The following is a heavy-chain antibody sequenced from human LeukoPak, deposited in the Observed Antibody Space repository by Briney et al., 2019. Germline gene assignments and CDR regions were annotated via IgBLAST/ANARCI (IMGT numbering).Heavy chain of an antibody. CDR1: GGTFSSYA. Sequence: ASVKVSCKASGGTFSSYAISWVRQAPGQGLEWVGGIIPKFGAANYAQKFQGRVTITTDESTSTAYMELSRLRSEDTAILYCAAGFYGFWSETDYYYYMDVWGKGTTVTVSS. CDR3: AAGFYGFWSETDYYYYMDV. J-gene: IGHJ6*03. D-gene: IGHD3-3*01. V-gene: IGHV1-69*05. CDR2: IIPKFGAA.